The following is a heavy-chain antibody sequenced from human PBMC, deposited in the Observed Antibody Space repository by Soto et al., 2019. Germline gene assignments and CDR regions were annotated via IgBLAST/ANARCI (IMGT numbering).Heavy chain of an antibody. CDR2: FFIGGNT. Sequence: SETLSLTCTVSGGSISSSTYYWGWMRQPPGKGLEWIASFFIGGNTYYNPSLKSRVTISVDTSKNQFSLKLSSVTAADTAVYYCARGLKSYYFDYWGQGTLVTVSS. CDR1: GGSISSSTYY. CDR3: ARGLKSYYFDY. J-gene: IGHJ4*02. V-gene: IGHV4-39*07.